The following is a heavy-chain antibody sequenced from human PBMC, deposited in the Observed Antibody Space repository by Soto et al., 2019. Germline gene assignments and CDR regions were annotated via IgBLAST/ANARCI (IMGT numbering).Heavy chain of an antibody. CDR1: GFTFSSYG. D-gene: IGHD2-2*02. Sequence: PGGSLRLSCAASGFTFSSYGMHWVRQAPGKGLEWVSSITSNGDSTYYADSVKGRFTTSRDNSKNTLYLQMNSLRADDTAVFYCAKDSPSYTTSPFYFDSWGQGTLVTVSS. V-gene: IGHV3-23*01. CDR2: ITSNGDST. J-gene: IGHJ4*02. CDR3: AKDSPSYTTSPFYFDS.